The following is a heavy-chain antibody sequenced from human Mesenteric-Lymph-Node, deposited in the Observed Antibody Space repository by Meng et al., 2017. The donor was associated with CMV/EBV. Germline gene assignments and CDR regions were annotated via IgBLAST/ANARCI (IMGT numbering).Heavy chain of an antibody. Sequence: GESLKISCAASGFTFNTYGMHWVRQAPGRGLEWVAFIRDNGSNKYYADSGKGRFTISRDNSKNTLSLQMNSLRTEDTAVYYCARDYPELAFDSWGQGTLVTVSS. CDR3: ARDYPELAFDS. CDR2: IRDNGSNK. D-gene: IGHD6-6*01. CDR1: GFTFNTYG. J-gene: IGHJ4*02. V-gene: IGHV3-30*02.